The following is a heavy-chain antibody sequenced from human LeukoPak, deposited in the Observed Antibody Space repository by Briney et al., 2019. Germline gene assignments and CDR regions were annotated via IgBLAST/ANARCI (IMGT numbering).Heavy chain of an antibody. Sequence: PSETLSLTCAVSGYSISSGYYWGWIRQPPGKGLEWIGSTYHSGSTYYNPSLKSRVTISVDTSKNQFSLKLSSVTAADTAVYYRARAGRWLQLRDYFDYWGQGTLVTVSS. CDR1: GYSISSGYY. D-gene: IGHD5-24*01. CDR3: ARAGRWLQLRDYFDY. J-gene: IGHJ4*02. CDR2: TYHSGST. V-gene: IGHV4-38-2*01.